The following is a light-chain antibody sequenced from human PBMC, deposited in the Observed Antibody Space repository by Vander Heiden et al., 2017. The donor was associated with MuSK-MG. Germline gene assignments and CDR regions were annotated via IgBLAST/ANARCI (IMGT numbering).Light chain of an antibody. CDR3: QQYNSSPWT. CDR1: QSISSW. J-gene: IGKJ1*01. CDR2: KAC. V-gene: IGKV1-5*03. Sequence: DIQMTQSPSTLSASVGDRVTITCRASQSISSWLAWYQQKPGKAPKLLIYKACSLERGVPSRFSGSGSGTEFTLTISSLQPDDFANYYCQQYNSSPWTFGQGTKVEIK.